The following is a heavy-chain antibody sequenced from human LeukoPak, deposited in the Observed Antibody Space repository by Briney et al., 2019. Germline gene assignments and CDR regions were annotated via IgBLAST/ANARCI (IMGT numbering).Heavy chain of an antibody. V-gene: IGHV3-43*01. Sequence: PGGSLRLSCAASGFTFDDYTMHWVRQAPGKGLEWVSLISWDGGSTYYADSVKGRFTISRDNSKNSLYLQMNSLRTEDTALYYCAKGERLMATMTFDYWGQGTLVTVSS. D-gene: IGHD5-24*01. J-gene: IGHJ4*02. CDR3: AKGERLMATMTFDY. CDR1: GFTFDDYT. CDR2: ISWDGGST.